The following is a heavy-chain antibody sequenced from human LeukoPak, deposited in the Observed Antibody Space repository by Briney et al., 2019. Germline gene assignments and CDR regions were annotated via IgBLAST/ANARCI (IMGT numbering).Heavy chain of an antibody. CDR2: IYHSGST. D-gene: IGHD4-17*01. CDR3: ARHVYGDYEIFDY. Sequence: SETLSLTCAVSGYSISSGYYRGWIRQPPGKGLEWIGIIYHSGSTYYNPSLKSRVTISVDTSKNQFSLKLSSVTAADTAVYYCARHVYGDYEIFDYWGQGTLVTVSS. J-gene: IGHJ4*02. CDR1: GYSISSGYY. V-gene: IGHV4-38-2*01.